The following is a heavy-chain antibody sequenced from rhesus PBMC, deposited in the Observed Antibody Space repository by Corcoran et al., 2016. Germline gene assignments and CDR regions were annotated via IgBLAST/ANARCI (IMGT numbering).Heavy chain of an antibody. J-gene: IGHJ4*01. CDR3: ARGGTNRLN. CDR2: IDGNSAST. V-gene: IGHV4-73*01. D-gene: IGHD6-25*01. Sequence: QVKLQQWGEGLVKPSETLSLTCAVYGGSISCYHWSWIRQPPGKGLELIGNIDGNSASTNYNPSLKNRVTISKDTSKNQFSLKLTSVTAADTAMYYCARGGTNRLNWGQGVLVTVSS. CDR1: GGSISCYH.